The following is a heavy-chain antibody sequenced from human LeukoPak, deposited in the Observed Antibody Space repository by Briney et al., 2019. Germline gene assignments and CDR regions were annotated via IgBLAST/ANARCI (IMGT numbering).Heavy chain of an antibody. V-gene: IGHV1-2*04. CDR1: GYTFTYYY. J-gene: IGHJ4*02. CDR3: AREGVRGYDDFDY. CDR2: INPNSGGT. Sequence: ASVKVSCKASGYTFTYYYFHWVRQAPGQGLEWMGWINPNSGGTNYAQKFQGWVTMTRDTSISTAYMELSRLRSDDTAVYYCAREGVRGYDDFDYWGQGTLVTVSS. D-gene: IGHD5-12*01.